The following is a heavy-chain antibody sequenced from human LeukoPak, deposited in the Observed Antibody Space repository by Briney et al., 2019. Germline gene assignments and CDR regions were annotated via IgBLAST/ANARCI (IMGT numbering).Heavy chain of an antibody. D-gene: IGHD3-22*01. Sequence: GGSLRLSCVASGFTFNNYDMHWVRQAPGKGLEWVAVVTYDGNNKYFADSVKGRFTVSRDNSKNTLFLQMNSLRAEDTAVYYCAREGPILTLVVTFDAFDIWGQGEMVTVSS. CDR1: GFTFNNYD. V-gene: IGHV3-30*04. J-gene: IGHJ3*02. CDR2: VTYDGNNK. CDR3: AREGPILTLVVTFDAFDI.